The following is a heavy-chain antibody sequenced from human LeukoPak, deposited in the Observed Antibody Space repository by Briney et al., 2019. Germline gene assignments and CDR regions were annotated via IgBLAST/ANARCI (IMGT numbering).Heavy chain of an antibody. V-gene: IGHV1-46*01. Sequence: ASVNVSCKSSVYTFTSYYMHWVGQAPCQEREGMGIIIPRGDSTSYAQKFQCRVTMTRDTSTSTVYMELSSLRSEDTAVYYCARYGAVGGHDYWGQGTLVTVSS. D-gene: IGHD4/OR15-4a*01. CDR1: VYTFTSYY. CDR2: IIPRGDST. J-gene: IGHJ4*02. CDR3: ARYGAVGGHDY.